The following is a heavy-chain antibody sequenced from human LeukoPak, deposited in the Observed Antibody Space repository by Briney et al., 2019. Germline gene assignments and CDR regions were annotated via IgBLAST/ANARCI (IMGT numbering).Heavy chain of an antibody. V-gene: IGHV1-46*01. Sequence: SVKLSCTSSAYGFTSYHYHWVRLGPAPGIGLMGIIKNSGTTIYLHNFHGIVTRTTDTSTSTVYLEDIRMRSEDAAVSYCARESPHTYYFDYWGQGTLVTVSA. CDR2: IKNSGTT. CDR1: AYGFTSYH. CDR3: ARESPHTYYFDY. J-gene: IGHJ4*02.